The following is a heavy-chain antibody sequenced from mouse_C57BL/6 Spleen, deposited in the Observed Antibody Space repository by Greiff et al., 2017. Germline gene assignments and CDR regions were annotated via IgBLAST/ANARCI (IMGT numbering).Heavy chain of an antibody. Sequence: LEESGPELVKPGASVKISCKASGYAFSSSWMNWVKQRPGKGLEWIGRIYPGDGDTNYNGKFKGKATLTADKSSSTAYMQLSSLTSEDSAVYFCANPDYYGSFDVWGTGTTVTVSS. CDR3: ANPDYYGSFDV. CDR2: IYPGDGDT. CDR1: GYAFSSSW. D-gene: IGHD1-1*01. V-gene: IGHV1-82*01. J-gene: IGHJ1*03.